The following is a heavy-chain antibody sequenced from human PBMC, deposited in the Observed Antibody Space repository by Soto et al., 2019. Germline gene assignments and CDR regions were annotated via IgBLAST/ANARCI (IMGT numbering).Heavy chain of an antibody. D-gene: IGHD5-12*01. V-gene: IGHV4-31*03. J-gene: IGHJ5*02. CDR2: IYYSGST. Sequence: QVQLQESGPGLVKPSQTLSLTCTVSGGSISSGGYYWSWIRQHPGKGLEWIGYIYYSGSTYYNPSLKSRVTISVDTSKNQFSLKLSSVTAADTAVYYCARTKVTTISAWFDPWGQGTLVTVSS. CDR3: ARTKVTTISAWFDP. CDR1: GGSISSGGYY.